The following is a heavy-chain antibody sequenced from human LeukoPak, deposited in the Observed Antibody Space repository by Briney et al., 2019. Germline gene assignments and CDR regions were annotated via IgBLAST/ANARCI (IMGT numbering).Heavy chain of an antibody. CDR3: ARDRSGFGELLTPGYFDY. Sequence: ASVKVSCKASGYTFTSYYMHWVRQAPGQGLEWMGIINPSGGSTSYAQKFQGRVTMTRDTYTSTVYMELSSLRSEDTAVYYCARDRSGFGELLTPGYFDYWGQGTLVTVSS. J-gene: IGHJ4*02. V-gene: IGHV1-46*01. CDR1: GYTFTSYY. CDR2: INPSGGST. D-gene: IGHD3-10*01.